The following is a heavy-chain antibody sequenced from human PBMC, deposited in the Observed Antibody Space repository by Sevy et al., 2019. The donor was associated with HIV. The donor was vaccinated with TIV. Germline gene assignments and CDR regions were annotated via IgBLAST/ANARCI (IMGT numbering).Heavy chain of an antibody. Sequence: SETLSLTCTVSGGSISSSSYYWGWIRQPPGKGLEWIGSIYYSGSTYYNPSLKSRVTISVDTSKNQFSLKLSSVTAADTAVYYCARHNGLNFWSGYHDAFDIWGQGTMVTVSS. D-gene: IGHD3-3*01. CDR1: GGSISSSSYY. CDR3: ARHNGLNFWSGYHDAFDI. CDR2: IYYSGST. V-gene: IGHV4-39*01. J-gene: IGHJ3*02.